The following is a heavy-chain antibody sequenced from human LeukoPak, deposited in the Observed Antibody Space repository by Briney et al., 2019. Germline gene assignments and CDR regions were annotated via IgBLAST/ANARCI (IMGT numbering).Heavy chain of an antibody. CDR2: ITPTFGTA. D-gene: IGHD6-19*01. CDR1: GGTFSSYA. J-gene: IGHJ6*02. V-gene: IGHV1-69*13. Sequence: SVKVSCKASGGTFSSYAISWVRQAPGQGLEWMGGITPTFGTANYAQKFQGRVTITADESTSTAYMELSSLRSEDTAVYYCARDGGSIAVAGKGGTYYYGMDVWGQGTTVTVSS. CDR3: ARDGGSIAVAGKGGTYYYGMDV.